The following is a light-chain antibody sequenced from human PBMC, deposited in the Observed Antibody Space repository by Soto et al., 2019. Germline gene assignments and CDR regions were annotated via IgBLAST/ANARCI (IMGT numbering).Light chain of an antibody. V-gene: IGLV1-51*02. CDR3: ATWDNTLSVVL. Sequence: QSVLTQPPSVSAAPGQTVTISCSGSTSNIPTNSVSWYQHLPGTPPKLLIYETDRRSSGIPDRFSGSKSGTSATLVITGLQSGDEADYYCATWDNTLSVVLFGGGTQLTVL. CDR2: ETD. CDR1: TSNIPTNS. J-gene: IGLJ2*01.